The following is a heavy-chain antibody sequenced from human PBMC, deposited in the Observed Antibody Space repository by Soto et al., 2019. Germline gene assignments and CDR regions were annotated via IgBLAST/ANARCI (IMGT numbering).Heavy chain of an antibody. CDR3: AKCSGGRCYYYGMAV. CDR2: ISGSGGST. Sequence: RRSCAARGFTFCRSPMCRFHQATGKGLEWVSAISGSGGSTYYADSVKGRFTISRDNSKNTLYLQMNSLRAEDTAVYYCAKCSGGRCYYYGMAVWGQGTTVTVSS. D-gene: IGHD2-15*01. V-gene: IGHV3-23*01. J-gene: IGHJ6*02. CDR1: GFTFCRSP.